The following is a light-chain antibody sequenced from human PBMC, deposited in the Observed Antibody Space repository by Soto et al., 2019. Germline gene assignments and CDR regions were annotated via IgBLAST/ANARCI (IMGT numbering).Light chain of an antibody. CDR2: GTS. CDR3: QHYGSSSWT. Sequence: EIVLTQSPGTLSLSPGERATLSCRASQSVSSSYLAWYQQKPGQAPRLLIYGTSSRATAIPDRFSGSGSGTDFTLTISRLEPEDFALYYCQHYGSSSWTFGQGTKVDIK. V-gene: IGKV3-20*01. J-gene: IGKJ1*01. CDR1: QSVSSSY.